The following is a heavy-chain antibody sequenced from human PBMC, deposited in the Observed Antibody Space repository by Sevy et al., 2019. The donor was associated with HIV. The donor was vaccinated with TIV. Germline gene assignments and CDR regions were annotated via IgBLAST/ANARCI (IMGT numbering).Heavy chain of an antibody. D-gene: IGHD5-18*01. CDR3: AKEGGGYSDYYYYYGMDV. CDR2: ISYDGSNK. J-gene: IGHJ6*02. Sequence: GGSLRLSCAASGFTFSSYGMHWVRQAPGKGLEWVAVISYDGSNKYYADSVKGRFTISRDNSKNTLYLQMNSLRAEDTAVYYRAKEGGGYSDYYYYYGMDVWGQGTTVTVSS. CDR1: GFTFSSYG. V-gene: IGHV3-30*18.